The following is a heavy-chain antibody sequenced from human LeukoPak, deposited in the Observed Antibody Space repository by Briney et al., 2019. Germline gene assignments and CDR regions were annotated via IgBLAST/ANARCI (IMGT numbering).Heavy chain of an antibody. V-gene: IGHV3-33*01. CDR3: ASAAGPFDS. CDR1: GFTLSSYG. CDR2: IWYDGSNK. D-gene: IGHD6-19*01. Sequence: PGGSLRLSCAASGFTLSSYGMHWVRQAPGKGLEWVAVIWYDGSNKYYADSVRGRFTISRDNSKNTLYLQMNSLRAEDTAVYYCASAAGPFDSWGQGTLVTVSS. J-gene: IGHJ4*02.